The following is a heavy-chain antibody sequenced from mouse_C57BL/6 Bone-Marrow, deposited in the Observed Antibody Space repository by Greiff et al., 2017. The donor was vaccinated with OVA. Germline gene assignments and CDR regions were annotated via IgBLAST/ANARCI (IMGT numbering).Heavy chain of an antibody. CDR2: IWWDDDK. CDR1: GFSLSTFGMG. J-gene: IGHJ3*01. V-gene: IGHV8-8*01. Sequence: QVTLKESGPGILQPSQTLSLTCSFSGFSLSTFGMGVGWIRPPSGKGLEWLAHIWWDDDKYYNPALKSRLTISKDTSKNQGLPKSATVNTADTVTYDCAGIGGDYEAWFAYWGQGTRVTVSA. CDR3: AGIGGDYEAWFAY. D-gene: IGHD2-4*01.